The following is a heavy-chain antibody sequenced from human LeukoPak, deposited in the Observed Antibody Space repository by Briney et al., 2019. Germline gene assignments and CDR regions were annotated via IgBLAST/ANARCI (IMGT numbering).Heavy chain of an antibody. J-gene: IGHJ4*02. CDR1: GFNFSSYA. V-gene: IGHV3-15*01. Sequence: GGSLRLPCAASGFNFSSYAMSWVRQAPGKGLEWVGRIKSKTDGGTTDYAAPVKGRFTISRDDSKNTLYLQMNSLKTEDTAVYYCTTDVDTANDYWGQGTLVTVSS. D-gene: IGHD5-18*01. CDR2: IKSKTDGGTT. CDR3: TTDVDTANDY.